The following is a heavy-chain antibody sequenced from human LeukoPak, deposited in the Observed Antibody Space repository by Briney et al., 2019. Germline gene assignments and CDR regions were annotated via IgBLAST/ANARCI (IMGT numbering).Heavy chain of an antibody. CDR2: FYYSGST. CDR1: GGSISSRPYS. D-gene: IGHD1-26*01. V-gene: IGHV4-39*01. J-gene: IGHJ5*01. CDR3: ARCGATDTTFPFDS. Sequence: PSETLSLTCTVSGGSISSRPYSWGWIRQPPGKGLEWLGSFYYSGSTYYKPSLKSRVTISVDTSKNQFSLKLSSVTAADTAVYYCARCGATDTTFPFDSWGQGILVTVSS.